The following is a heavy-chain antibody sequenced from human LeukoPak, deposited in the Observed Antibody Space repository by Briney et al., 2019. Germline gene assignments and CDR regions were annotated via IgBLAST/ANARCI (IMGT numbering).Heavy chain of an antibody. CDR1: GFIFTNAW. Sequence: GGSLRLSCAASGFIFTNAWMSWVRQTPGEGLEWVGRIRSKTVGGTTDYAAPVKGRFTVSRDDSKNTFYLEMNSLKTEDTAVYYCTTDRGISGTTDLDYWGQGTLVTASS. J-gene: IGHJ4*02. CDR2: IRSKTVGGTT. D-gene: IGHD1-20*01. CDR3: TTDRGISGTTDLDY. V-gene: IGHV3-15*01.